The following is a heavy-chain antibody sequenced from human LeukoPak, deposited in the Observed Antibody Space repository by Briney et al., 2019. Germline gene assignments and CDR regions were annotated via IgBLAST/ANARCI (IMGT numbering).Heavy chain of an antibody. CDR2: IYYSGST. V-gene: IGHV4-59*01. CDR3: ARQVYSSSPDFDY. D-gene: IGHD6-13*01. Sequence: SETLSLTCTVSGGSISSYYWSWIRQPPGKGLELIGYIYYSGSTNYNPSLKSRVTISVDTSKNQLSLKLSSVTAADTAVYYCARQVYSSSPDFDYWGQGTLVTVSS. J-gene: IGHJ4*02. CDR1: GGSISSYY.